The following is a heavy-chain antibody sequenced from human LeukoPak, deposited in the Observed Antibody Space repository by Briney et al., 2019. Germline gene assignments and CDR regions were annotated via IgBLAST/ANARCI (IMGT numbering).Heavy chain of an antibody. CDR3: ARDLSGVTGYTYGRGIDY. J-gene: IGHJ4*02. Sequence: GGSLRLSCAASGFTFSSYSMSWVRQAPGKGLEWVANIKKDGSEKYYVDSVKGRFTISRDNAKTSLYLQMNSLRAEDTAVYYCARDLSGVTGYTYGRGIDYWGQGTLVTVSS. V-gene: IGHV3-7*01. CDR2: IKKDGSEK. D-gene: IGHD5-18*01. CDR1: GFTFSSYS.